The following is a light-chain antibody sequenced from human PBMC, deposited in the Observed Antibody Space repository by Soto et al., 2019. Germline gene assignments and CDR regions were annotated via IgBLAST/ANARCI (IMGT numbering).Light chain of an antibody. CDR1: SSDAGGYSY. CDR2: EVS. V-gene: IGLV2-14*01. J-gene: IGLJ2*01. CDR3: SSFSSSSTLVV. Sequence: QSALTQPASVSGSPGQSITISCTGTSSDAGGYSYVSWYQQHPGKAPKLMIYEVSNRPSGVSNRFSGSKSGNTASLTISGLQAEDEADYSCSSFSSSSTLVVFGGGTKLTVL.